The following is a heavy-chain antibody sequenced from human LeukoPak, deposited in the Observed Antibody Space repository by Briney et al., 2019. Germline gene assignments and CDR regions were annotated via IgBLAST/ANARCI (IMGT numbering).Heavy chain of an antibody. J-gene: IGHJ4*02. CDR1: GFTFSNYG. V-gene: IGHV3-23*01. Sequence: GGSLRLSCAASGFTFSNYGMTWVRQAPGKGLEWLSSISSSGDTTYYADSVKGRFAISRDTSKSTVYLQMNSLRAEDTALYYCAKPYVDAALTYFDYWGQGTLVTVSS. CDR2: ISSSGDTT. D-gene: IGHD4-17*01. CDR3: AKPYVDAALTYFDY.